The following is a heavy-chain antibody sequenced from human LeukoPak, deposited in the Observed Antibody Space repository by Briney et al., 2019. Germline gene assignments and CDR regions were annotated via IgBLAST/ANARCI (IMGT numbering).Heavy chain of an antibody. D-gene: IGHD5-18*01. CDR2: IHYSGTT. J-gene: IGHJ4*02. CDR1: GGSISGYY. V-gene: IGHV4-59*01. CDR3: ARQSGYSSGNYYFDY. Sequence: SETLSLTCTVSGGSISGYYWSWIRQPPGKGLEWIGYIHYSGTTHYNPSLKSRVTISVDTSKNQFSLKLSSVTVADTAVYYCARQSGYSSGNYYFDYWGPGTLVAVSS.